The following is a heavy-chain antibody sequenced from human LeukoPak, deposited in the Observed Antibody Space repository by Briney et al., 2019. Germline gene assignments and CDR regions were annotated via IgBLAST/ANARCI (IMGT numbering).Heavy chain of an antibody. D-gene: IGHD1-1*01. CDR1: VYSFSRYW. CDR2: INIDGSTT. Sequence: GGSLRLSCASSVYSFSRYWMHWASQAPGKGLVWVSRINIDGSTTTYADSVKGRFTISRDNAKNTLSLQMNTLRAEDTAVYNCVSDHTGHDDYWGQGTLVTVSS. V-gene: IGHV3-74*01. J-gene: IGHJ4*02. CDR3: VSDHTGHDDY.